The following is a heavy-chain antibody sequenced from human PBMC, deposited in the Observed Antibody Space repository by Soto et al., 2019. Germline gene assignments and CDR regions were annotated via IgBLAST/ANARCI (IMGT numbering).Heavy chain of an antibody. D-gene: IGHD2-15*01. Sequence: EVQLVESGGGLVQPGGSLRLSCAASGFTFSSYSMNWVRQAPGKGLEWVSYISSSSSTIYYADSVKGRFTISRDNAKNSLYLQMNSLRDEDTAVYYCARTPQGYCSGGSCYRNWFDPWGQGTQVTVSS. CDR1: GFTFSSYS. V-gene: IGHV3-48*02. CDR3: ARTPQGYCSGGSCYRNWFDP. J-gene: IGHJ5*02. CDR2: ISSSSSTI.